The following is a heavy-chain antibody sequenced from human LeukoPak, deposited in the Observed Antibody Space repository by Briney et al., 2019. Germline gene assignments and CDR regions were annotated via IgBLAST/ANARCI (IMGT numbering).Heavy chain of an antibody. J-gene: IGHJ4*02. CDR2: IYYSGST. V-gene: IGHV4-59*01. CDR1: GGSISSYY. CDR3: ARGGSQLVPR. D-gene: IGHD6-13*01. Sequence: PSETLSLTCTVSGGSISSYYWSWIRQPPGKGLEWIGYIYYSGSTNYNPSLKSRVTISVDTSKNQFSLKLSSVTAADTAVYYCARGGSQLVPRWGQGTLVTVSS.